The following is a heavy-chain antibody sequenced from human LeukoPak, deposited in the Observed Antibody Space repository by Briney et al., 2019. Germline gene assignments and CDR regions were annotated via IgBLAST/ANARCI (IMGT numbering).Heavy chain of an antibody. Sequence: GSLRLSCAASGFTFSSYSMNWVRQAPGKGLEWVSYISSSSSTIYYADSVKGRFTISRDNAKNSLYLQMNSLRAEDTAVYYCARGGGWSYYYDSSGQSYYFDYWGQGTLVTVSS. V-gene: IGHV3-48*01. CDR1: GFTFSSYS. D-gene: IGHD3-22*01. CDR3: ARGGGWSYYYDSSGQSYYFDY. CDR2: ISSSSSTI. J-gene: IGHJ4*02.